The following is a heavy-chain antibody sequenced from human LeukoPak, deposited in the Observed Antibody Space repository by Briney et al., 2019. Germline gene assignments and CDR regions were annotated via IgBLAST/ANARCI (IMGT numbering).Heavy chain of an antibody. Sequence: GGSLRLSCAASGFTFSNYDMHWVRQAPGKGLEWVTFILYDGSNEYYADSVKGRFTISRDNSKNTLYLQMNSLRAEDTAVYYCAKLTNSWFDHWGQGTLVTVSS. V-gene: IGHV3-30*02. J-gene: IGHJ5*02. D-gene: IGHD2-2*01. CDR3: AKLTNSWFDH. CDR2: ILYDGSNE. CDR1: GFTFSNYD.